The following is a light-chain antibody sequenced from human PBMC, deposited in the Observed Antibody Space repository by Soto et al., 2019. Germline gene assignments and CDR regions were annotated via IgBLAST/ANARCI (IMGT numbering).Light chain of an antibody. V-gene: IGLV2-8*01. J-gene: IGLJ3*02. Sequence: QSVLTQPPSASGSPGQSVTISCTGTSSDVGAYNYVSWYQQHPGKAPKVMICEVSKRPSGVPDRFSGSKSGNTASLTVSGRQAEDEADYYCSSYAGNNNLVFGGGTKLTVL. CDR1: SSDVGAYNY. CDR2: EVS. CDR3: SSYAGNNNLV.